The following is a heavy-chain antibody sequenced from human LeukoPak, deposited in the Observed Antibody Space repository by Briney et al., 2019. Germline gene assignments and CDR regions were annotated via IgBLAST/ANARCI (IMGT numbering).Heavy chain of an antibody. CDR3: ARDKGQVGGRFYFDF. Sequence: PGGSLRLSCAASGFTVGSNYMSWVRQAPGKGLEWVSVIYSGGSAYYADSVKGRFTISRDNSKNTLYLQMNSLRAEDTAMYYCARDKGQVGGRFYFDFWGQGTLVTVSS. J-gene: IGHJ4*02. CDR2: IYSGGSA. D-gene: IGHD3-16*01. V-gene: IGHV3-53*01. CDR1: GFTVGSNY.